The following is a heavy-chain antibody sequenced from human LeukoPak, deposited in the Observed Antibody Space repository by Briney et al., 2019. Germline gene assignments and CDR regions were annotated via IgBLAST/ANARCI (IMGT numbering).Heavy chain of an antibody. D-gene: IGHD3-22*01. CDR3: ARAQPVGYDSSGYYTPPLD. CDR2: INWNGGST. CDR1: GFTFDDYG. J-gene: IGHJ4*02. V-gene: IGHV3-20*04. Sequence: WGSLRLSCAASGFTFDDYGMSWVRQAPGKGLEWVSGINWNGGSTGYADSVKGRFTISRDNAKNSLYLQMNSLRAEDTALYYCARAQPVGYDSSGYYTPPLDWGQGTLVTVSS.